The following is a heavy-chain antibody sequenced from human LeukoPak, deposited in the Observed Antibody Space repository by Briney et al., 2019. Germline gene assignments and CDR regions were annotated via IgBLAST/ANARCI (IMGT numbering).Heavy chain of an antibody. J-gene: IGHJ6*02. CDR3: ARDHRDNTYYYYGMDV. V-gene: IGHV3-7*01. CDR2: IKQDGSEK. D-gene: IGHD1-1*01. Sequence: PGGALRLSCAASGFTFSSHWMSWVRQAPGKGLEWVANIKQDGSEKYYVDSVKGRFTISRDNAKNSLYLQMNSLRAEDTAVYYCARDHRDNTYYYYGMDVWGQGTTVTVSS. CDR1: GFTFSSHW.